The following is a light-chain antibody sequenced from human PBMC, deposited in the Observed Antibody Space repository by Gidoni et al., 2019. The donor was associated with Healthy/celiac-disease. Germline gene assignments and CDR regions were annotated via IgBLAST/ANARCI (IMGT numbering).Light chain of an antibody. Sequence: DIVMTQTPESLDVSLGERATINCKSSQSVLYSSNNKNYLAWYQQKPGQPPKLLIYWASTRESGVPDRFSGSGSGTDFTLTISSLQAEDVAVYYCQQYYSTLPTFXQXTRLEIK. V-gene: IGKV4-1*01. CDR1: QSVLYSSNNKNY. J-gene: IGKJ5*01. CDR2: WAS. CDR3: QQYYSTLPT.